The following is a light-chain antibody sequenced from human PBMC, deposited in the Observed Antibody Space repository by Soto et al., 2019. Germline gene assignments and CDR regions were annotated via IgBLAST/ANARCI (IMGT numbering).Light chain of an antibody. J-gene: IGKJ2*01. CDR1: QSISSW. CDR2: KAS. CDR3: QQYNSYPMYT. V-gene: IGKV1-5*03. Sequence: DIQMTQSPSTLSASVGDRVTITCRASQSISSWLAWYQQKPGKAPKLLIYKASSLGSGVPSRFSGSGSGTEFTLTISSLQPDDFATYYCQQYNSYPMYTFGQGTKLEIK.